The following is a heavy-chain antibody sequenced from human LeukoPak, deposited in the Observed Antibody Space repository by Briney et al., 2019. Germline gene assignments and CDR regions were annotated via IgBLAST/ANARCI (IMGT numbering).Heavy chain of an antibody. CDR1: GGSISSVGYY. J-gene: IGHJ3*02. D-gene: IGHD1-1*01. V-gene: IGHV4-30-4*08. Sequence: PSETLSLTCTVSGGSISSVGYYWSWIRQHPGKGLEWIGYIYYSGSTYYNPSLKSRVTISVDTSKNQFSLKLSSVTAADTAVYYCARDPERVRWAFDIWGQGTMVTVSS. CDR2: IYYSGST. CDR3: ARDPERVRWAFDI.